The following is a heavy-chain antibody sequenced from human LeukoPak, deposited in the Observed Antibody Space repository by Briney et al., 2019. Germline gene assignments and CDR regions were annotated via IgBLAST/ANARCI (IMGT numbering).Heavy chain of an antibody. Sequence: GRSLRLSCAASGFTFSSYAMHWVRQAPGKGLEWVAVISYDGSNKYYADSVKGRFTISRDNSKNTLYLQMNSLRAEDTAVYYCARVVDGLSSPPDAFDIWGQGTMVTVSS. J-gene: IGHJ3*02. CDR1: GFTFSSYA. CDR3: ARVVDGLSSPPDAFDI. CDR2: ISYDGSNK. D-gene: IGHD2/OR15-2a*01. V-gene: IGHV3-30-3*01.